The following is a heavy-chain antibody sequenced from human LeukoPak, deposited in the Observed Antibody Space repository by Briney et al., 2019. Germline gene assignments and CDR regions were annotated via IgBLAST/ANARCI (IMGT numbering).Heavy chain of an antibody. CDR2: ASGSGGST. V-gene: IGHV3-23*01. Sequence: GGSLRLSCAASGFTFSSYDMSWVRQAPGKGLEWVSAASGSGGSTYYADSVKGRFTISRDNSKSTLFLQMNSLRAEDTAVYYCAKDSHSGTYFDSWGRGTLVTVSS. CDR1: GFTFSSYD. D-gene: IGHD1-26*01. CDR3: AKDSHSGTYFDS. J-gene: IGHJ4*02.